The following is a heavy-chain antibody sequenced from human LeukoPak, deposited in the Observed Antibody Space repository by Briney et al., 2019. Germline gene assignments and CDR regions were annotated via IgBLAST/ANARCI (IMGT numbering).Heavy chain of an antibody. Sequence: PSETLSLTCAVYGGSFSGYYWSWIRQPPGKGLEWIGEINHSGSTNYNPSLKGRVTISVDTSENHISLQLTSVTAADTAVYYCAREGGPYRPLDYSGQGTLVTVSS. CDR2: INHSGST. CDR1: GGSFSGYY. CDR3: AREGGPYRPLDY. V-gene: IGHV4-34*01. J-gene: IGHJ4*02.